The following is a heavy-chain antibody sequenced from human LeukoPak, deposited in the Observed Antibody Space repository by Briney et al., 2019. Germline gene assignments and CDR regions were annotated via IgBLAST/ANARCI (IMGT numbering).Heavy chain of an antibody. CDR3: GGGPTGESSGWSDSFDI. CDR2: ISSSSSYI. CDR1: GFTFSSYS. J-gene: IGHJ3*02. Sequence: GGSLRLSCAASGFTFSSYSMNWVRQAPGKGLEWVSSISSSSSYIYYADSVKGRFTISRDNAKNSLYLQMNSLRAEDTAVYYRGGGPTGESSGWSDSFDIWGQGTMVTVSS. D-gene: IGHD6-19*01. V-gene: IGHV3-21*01.